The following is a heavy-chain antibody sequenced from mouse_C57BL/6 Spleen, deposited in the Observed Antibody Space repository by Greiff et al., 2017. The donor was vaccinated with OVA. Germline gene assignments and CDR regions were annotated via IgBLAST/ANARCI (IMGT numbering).Heavy chain of an antibody. D-gene: IGHD1-1*01. CDR1: GFTFSSYG. Sequence: DVQLVESGGDLVKPGGSLKLSCAASGFTFSSYGMSWVRQTPDKRLEWVATISSGGGYTYYPDSVKGRFTISRDNASNTPYLQMSSLKSEDTAMYDCARHNYGSYDFDYWGQGTTLTVSS. CDR2: ISSGGGYT. V-gene: IGHV5-6*01. CDR3: ARHNYGSYDFDY. J-gene: IGHJ2*01.